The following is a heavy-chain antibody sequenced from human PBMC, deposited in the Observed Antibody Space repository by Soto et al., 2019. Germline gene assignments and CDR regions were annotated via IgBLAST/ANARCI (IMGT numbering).Heavy chain of an antibody. CDR1: GFSFSDYY. V-gene: IGHV3-11*01. D-gene: IGHD2-8*01. CDR2: ISTSGSST. J-gene: IGHJ6*03. Sequence: QVQLVESGGGLVKPGGSLRLSCAASGFSFSDYYMSWIRQAPGKGLEWVSLISTSGSSTDYADSVKGRLTIARDNAKKYLSLQMNSMRAEDTAVYYCANFANNYYHYMDVWGKGTTGTVSS. CDR3: ANFANNYYHYMDV.